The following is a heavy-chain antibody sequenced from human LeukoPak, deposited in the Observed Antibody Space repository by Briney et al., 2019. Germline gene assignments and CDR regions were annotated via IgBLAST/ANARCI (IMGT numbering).Heavy chain of an antibody. CDR2: ISWNSGSI. J-gene: IGHJ4*02. CDR1: GFTFDDYA. D-gene: IGHD3-10*01. V-gene: IGHV3-9*01. Sequence: GRSLRLSCAASGFTFDDYAMHWVRQAPGKGLEWVSGISWNSGSIGYADSVKGRFTISRDNAKNSLYLQMNSLRAEDTALYYCAKDMGGSGSSALDYWGQETLVTVSS. CDR3: AKDMGGSGSSALDY.